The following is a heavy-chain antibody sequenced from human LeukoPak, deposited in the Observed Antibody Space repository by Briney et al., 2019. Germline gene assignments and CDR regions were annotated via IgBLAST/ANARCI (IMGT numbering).Heavy chain of an antibody. CDR1: GFTFSSYA. CDR3: AREGITMVRGAVDY. Sequence: GRSLRLSCAASGFTFSSYAMHWVRQAPGKGLEWVAVISYDGSNKYYADSVKGRFTISRDNSKNTLYLQMNSLRAEDTAVYYCAREGITMVRGAVDYWGQGTLVTVSS. CDR2: ISYDGSNK. D-gene: IGHD3-10*01. J-gene: IGHJ4*02. V-gene: IGHV3-30-3*01.